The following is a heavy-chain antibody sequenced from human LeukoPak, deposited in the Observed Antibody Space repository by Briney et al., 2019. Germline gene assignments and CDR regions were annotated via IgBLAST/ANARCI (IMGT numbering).Heavy chain of an antibody. CDR2: ISRSSSTI. CDR1: GFTFSSYS. Sequence: GGSLRLSCAASGFTFSSYSMNWVRQAPGKGLEWVSYISRSSSTIYYADSVKGRFTISRDNAKNSLYLQMNSLRDEDTAVYYCARGGRYCSSTSCYTRPFDYWGQGTLVTVSS. J-gene: IGHJ4*02. V-gene: IGHV3-48*02. D-gene: IGHD2-2*02. CDR3: ARGGRYCSSTSCYTRPFDY.